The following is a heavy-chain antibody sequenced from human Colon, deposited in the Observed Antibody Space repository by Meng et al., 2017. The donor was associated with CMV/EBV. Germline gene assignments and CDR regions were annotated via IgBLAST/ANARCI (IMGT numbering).Heavy chain of an antibody. Sequence: SCAASGFIFSSHWMTWVRQAPGKGLEWVANIKQDGSEKYYADSVKGRFTISRGNAKYSLYLQMNSVRADDTAVYYCARPDGFAGAGSDWGQGTLVTVSS. CDR3: ARPDGFAGAGSD. V-gene: IGHV3-7*01. D-gene: IGHD6-19*01. CDR2: IKQDGSEK. CDR1: GFIFSSHW. J-gene: IGHJ4*02.